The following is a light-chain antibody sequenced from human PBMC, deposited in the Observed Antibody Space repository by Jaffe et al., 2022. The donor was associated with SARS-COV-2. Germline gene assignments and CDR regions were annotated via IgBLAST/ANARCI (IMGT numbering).Light chain of an antibody. CDR2: GAS. CDR3: QQYDNLLLYT. Sequence: DIQMTQSPSSLSASVGDRVTITCQASQDISNYLNWYQQKPGKAPKLLIYGASNLETGVPSRFSGSGSGTDFTFTISSLQPEDIATYYCQQYDNLLLYTFGQGTKLEI. V-gene: IGKV1-33*01. J-gene: IGKJ2*01. CDR1: QDISNY.